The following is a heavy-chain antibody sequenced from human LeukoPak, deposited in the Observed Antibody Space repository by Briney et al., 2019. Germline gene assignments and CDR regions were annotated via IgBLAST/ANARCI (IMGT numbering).Heavy chain of an antibody. V-gene: IGHV1-18*01. D-gene: IGHD2-2*01. CDR1: GYTFTNYG. CDR2: TSAYNGNT. Sequence: GASVKVSCKASGYTFTNYGISWVRQAPGQGLEWMGWTSAYNGNTNYAQKLQGRVTMTTDTSTSTAYMELRSLTSDDTAVYYCARVGAYCTSTSCLDYWGQGTLVTVSS. CDR3: ARVGAYCTSTSCLDY. J-gene: IGHJ4*02.